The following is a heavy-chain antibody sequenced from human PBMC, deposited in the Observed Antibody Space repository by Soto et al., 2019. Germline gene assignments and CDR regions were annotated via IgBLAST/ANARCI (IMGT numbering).Heavy chain of an antibody. D-gene: IGHD3-9*01. CDR2: IYYTGIT. Sequence: PSAPLSHTFNFSVYSFTRGDWSRIRQPPGKGLEWIGYIYYTGITNYTPSLKSRGTFSVDTPKKQFSLKLNSVVAADTAIYCCARGQSDTFLQYFDYWGQGAQVTVS. CDR3: ARGQSDTFLQYFDY. J-gene: IGHJ4*02. V-gene: IGHV4-59*01. CDR1: VYSFTRGD.